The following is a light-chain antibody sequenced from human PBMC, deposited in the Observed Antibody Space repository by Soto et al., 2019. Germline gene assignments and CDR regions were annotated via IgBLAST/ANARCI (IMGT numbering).Light chain of an antibody. CDR1: SGHSSYI. J-gene: IGLJ3*02. CDR2: LEGSGSY. V-gene: IGLV4-60*02. CDR3: ETWVSNTQR. Sequence: QSVLTQSSSASASLGSSVKLTCTLSSGHSSYIIAWHQQQPGKAPRYLMKLEGSGSYNKGSGVPDRFSGSSSGADRYLTISNLQFEDEADYYCETWVSNTQRFGGGTKLTVL.